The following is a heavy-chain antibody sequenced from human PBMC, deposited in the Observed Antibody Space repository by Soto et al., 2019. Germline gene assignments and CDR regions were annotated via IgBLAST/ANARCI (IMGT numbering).Heavy chain of an antibody. J-gene: IGHJ2*01. Sequence: QVQLVQSGAEVRKPGSSVKVSCKVSGGTFSSYAIRWVRQAPGQGLEWMGGMIPMFGTPNYAQKFQGRVTITADKSMNTAYMELSSLTSEETAVYYCARAAGYDYDRMGYQYGYFDLWGLGPLVTVSS. CDR1: GGTFSSYA. CDR3: ARAAGYDYDRMGYQYGYFDL. V-gene: IGHV1-69*06. D-gene: IGHD3-22*01. CDR2: MIPMFGTP.